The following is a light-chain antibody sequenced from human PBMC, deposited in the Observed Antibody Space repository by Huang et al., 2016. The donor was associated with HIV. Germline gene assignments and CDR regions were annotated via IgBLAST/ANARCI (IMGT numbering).Light chain of an antibody. CDR2: GVS. CDR3: HHYNTWLSFP. CDR1: QSLNNN. V-gene: IGKV3-15*01. Sequence: EIVMTQSPATLSVSPGERATLSCRASQSLNNNLALYQHKPGQAPRRLVYGVSTRAIGIPARFSGSGSVTVFTLTYSSLESEDLAVYYCHHYNTWLSFPFGPGTKVDIK. J-gene: IGKJ3*01.